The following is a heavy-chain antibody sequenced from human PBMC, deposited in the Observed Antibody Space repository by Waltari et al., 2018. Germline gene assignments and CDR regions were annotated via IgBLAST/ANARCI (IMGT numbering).Heavy chain of an antibody. CDR3: ATGDSHAFDM. CDR2: INGYGTST. J-gene: IGHJ3*02. CDR1: GFTFSSYY. V-gene: IGHV3-74*02. Sequence: EVQLMESGGGLVQPGGSLRLSCAASGFTFSSYYMHWVRQTPGKGLVWGSRINGYGTSTTYADSVKGRFTTSRDNARNTLHLQMNSLRVEDTAVYYCATGDSHAFDMWGQGTLVIVSS. D-gene: IGHD4-17*01.